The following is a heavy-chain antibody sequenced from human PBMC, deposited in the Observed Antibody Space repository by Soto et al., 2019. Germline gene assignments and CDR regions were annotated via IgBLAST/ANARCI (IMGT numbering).Heavy chain of an antibody. Sequence: GGSLRLSCAASGFTFSTYWMHWIRQVPGKGLEWVSRINSDASHTYYADSVKGRFTISRDNAKNSLYLQMNSLRAEDTAVYYCARDDNMVRGVSWFDPWGQGTLVTVSS. CDR1: GFTFSTYW. CDR3: ARDDNMVRGVSWFDP. V-gene: IGHV3-74*01. J-gene: IGHJ5*02. CDR2: INSDASHT. D-gene: IGHD3-10*01.